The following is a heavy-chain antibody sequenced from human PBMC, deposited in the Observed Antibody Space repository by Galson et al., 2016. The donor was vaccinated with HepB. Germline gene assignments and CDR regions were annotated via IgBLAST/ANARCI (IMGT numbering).Heavy chain of an antibody. V-gene: IGHV3-21*01. J-gene: IGHJ4*02. CDR2: LSGTTNYV. D-gene: IGHD4-23*01. CDR1: GFDFSSYG. Sequence: SLRLSCAASGFDFSSYGRNWVRQTPGKGLEWVSSLSGTTNYVFYADSVKGRFTISRDNAKNSVYLQMNSPTAEDTAVYYCARDHGGYGFIDSWGQGTLVTVSS. CDR3: ARDHGGYGFIDS.